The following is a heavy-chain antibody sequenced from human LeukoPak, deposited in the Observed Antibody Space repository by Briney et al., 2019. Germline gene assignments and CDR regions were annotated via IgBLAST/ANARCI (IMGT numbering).Heavy chain of an antibody. D-gene: IGHD6-13*01. J-gene: IGHJ5*02. CDR2: ISGSGGST. Sequence: GGSLRLSCAASGFTFSSYAVSWVRQAPGKGLEWVSAISGSGGSTYYADSVKGRFTISRDNSKNTLYLQMNSLRAEDTAVYYCAKASGSSSWYAWFDPWGQGTLVTVSS. CDR1: GFTFSSYA. V-gene: IGHV3-23*01. CDR3: AKASGSSSWYAWFDP.